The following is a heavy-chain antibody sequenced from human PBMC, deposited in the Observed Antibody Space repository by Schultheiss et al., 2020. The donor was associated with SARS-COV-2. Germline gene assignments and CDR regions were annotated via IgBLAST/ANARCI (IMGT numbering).Heavy chain of an antibody. D-gene: IGHD3-3*01. CDR3: ARVLRMARNTIFGVVIPIHYYGMDV. CDR2: ISSSGSTI. Sequence: GGSLRLSCAASGFTFSTFEMIWVRQAPGKGLEWVSYISSSGSTIYYADSVKGRFTISRDNAKNSLYLQMNSLRAEDTAVYYCARVLRMARNTIFGVVIPIHYYGMDVWGQGTTVTVSS. CDR1: GFTFSTFE. J-gene: IGHJ6*02. V-gene: IGHV3-48*03.